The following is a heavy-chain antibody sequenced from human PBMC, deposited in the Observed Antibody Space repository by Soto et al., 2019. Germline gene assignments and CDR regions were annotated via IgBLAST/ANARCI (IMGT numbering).Heavy chain of an antibody. CDR2: ISYSGNT. D-gene: IGHD6-19*01. CDR3: ASEVSPNSRGWYTVLVRWFDP. Sequence: QVQLQESGPGLVKPSQTLSLTCTVSGGSINSGDYYWSWVRQVPGKGLEWIGFISYSGNTHYNPSLESRVTISKDTSKNQFSLRLNSMTAADSAVYYCASEVSPNSRGWYTVLVRWFDPWGQGTLVTVSS. V-gene: IGHV4-31*03. J-gene: IGHJ5*02. CDR1: GGSINSGDYY.